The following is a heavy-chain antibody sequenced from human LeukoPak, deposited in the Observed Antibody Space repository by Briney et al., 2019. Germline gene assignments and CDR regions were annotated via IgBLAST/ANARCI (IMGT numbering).Heavy chain of an antibody. CDR1: GYSISCGYY. Sequence: SETLSLTCTVSGYSISCGYYWGWIRQPPGKGLEWIGSIYHSGSTYYNPSLKSRVTMSVDTAKNQFSLKLSSVTAADTAVYYCARAIYCSSSTCSLGYFDNWGQGTLVTVSS. J-gene: IGHJ4*02. CDR3: ARAIYCSSSTCSLGYFDN. D-gene: IGHD2-2*01. V-gene: IGHV4-38-2*02. CDR2: IYHSGST.